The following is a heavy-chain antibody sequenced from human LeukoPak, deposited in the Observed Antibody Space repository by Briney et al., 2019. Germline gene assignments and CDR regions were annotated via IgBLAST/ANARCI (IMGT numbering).Heavy chain of an antibody. V-gene: IGHV3-23*01. Sequence: HPGGSLRLSCAASGFTFSSCPMTWVRQAPGKGLEWVSSITESGGGTFYADSVKGRFTISRDNSENRLSLQMDSLRAEDTAVYFCAKDTTAWWYHRAYMDVWGKGTTVTVSS. D-gene: IGHD2-15*01. J-gene: IGHJ6*03. CDR2: ITESGGGT. CDR3: AKDTTAWWYHRAYMDV. CDR1: GFTFSSCP.